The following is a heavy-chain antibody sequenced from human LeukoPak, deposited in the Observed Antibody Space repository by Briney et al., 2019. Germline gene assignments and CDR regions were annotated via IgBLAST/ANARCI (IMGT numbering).Heavy chain of an antibody. V-gene: IGHV3-23*01. Sequence: GGSLRLSCAASGFTFSSYAMSWVRQAQGKWLEWVSAISGSGGSTYYADSVKGRFTISRDNSKNTLYLQMNSLRAEDTAVYYCAKTSPDSSGYYYPGYWGQGTLVTVSS. D-gene: IGHD3-22*01. CDR3: AKTSPDSSGYYYPGY. CDR2: ISGSGGST. CDR1: GFTFSSYA. J-gene: IGHJ4*02.